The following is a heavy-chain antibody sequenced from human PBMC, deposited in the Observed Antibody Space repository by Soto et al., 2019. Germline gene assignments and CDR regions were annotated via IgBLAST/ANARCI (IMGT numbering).Heavy chain of an antibody. CDR3: AKFEVGAVADDDDAFDI. D-gene: IGHD6-19*01. Sequence: GGSLRLSCAASGFTFSSYAMSWVRQAPGKGLEWVSAISGSGGSTYYADSVKGRFTISRDNSKNTLYLQMNSLRAEDTAVYYCAKFEVGAVADDDDAFDIWGQGTMVTVSS. J-gene: IGHJ3*02. CDR2: ISGSGGST. CDR1: GFTFSSYA. V-gene: IGHV3-23*01.